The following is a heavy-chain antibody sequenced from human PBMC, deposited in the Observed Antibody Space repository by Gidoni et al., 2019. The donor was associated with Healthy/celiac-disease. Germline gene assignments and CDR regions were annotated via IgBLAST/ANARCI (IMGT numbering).Heavy chain of an antibody. CDR3: TRSSLRYFDRVENAFDI. Sequence: EVQLVESGGGLVQPGRSLRLSCTASGFTFGDYAMRWFRQAPGKGLEWLGFIRSKAYGGTTEYAASVKGRFTISRDDSKSIAYLQMNSLKTEDTAVYYCTRSSLRYFDRVENAFDIWGQGTMVTVSS. CDR1: GFTFGDYA. D-gene: IGHD3-9*01. J-gene: IGHJ3*02. CDR2: IRSKAYGGTT. V-gene: IGHV3-49*03.